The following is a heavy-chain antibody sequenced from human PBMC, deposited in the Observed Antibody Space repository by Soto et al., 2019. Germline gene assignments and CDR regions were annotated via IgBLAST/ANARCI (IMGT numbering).Heavy chain of an antibody. V-gene: IGHV3-30*18. D-gene: IGHD1-1*01. CDR2: MSYDGTKQ. J-gene: IGHJ4*02. CDR1: GFTFSTYG. Sequence: GGSLRLSCAASGFTFSTYGMHWVRQAPGKGLEWVAAMSYDGTKQYYVDSVKGRFTISRDNSRNTLFLQLNSPRDEDPAVYYRAKQYGTTWIDHWGQGTQVTVSS. CDR3: AKQYGTTWIDH.